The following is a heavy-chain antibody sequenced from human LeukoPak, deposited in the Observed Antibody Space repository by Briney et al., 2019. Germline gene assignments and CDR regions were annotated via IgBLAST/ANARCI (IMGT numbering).Heavy chain of an antibody. J-gene: IGHJ4*02. D-gene: IGHD2-2*01. CDR2: INHSGST. CDR3: ARVWDTVVVPAARQRYYFDY. Sequence: PSETLSLTCAVYGGSFSGHYWSWIRQPPGKGLEWIGEINHSGSTNYNPSLKSRVTISVDTSKNQFSLKLSSVTAADTAVYYCARVWDTVVVPAARQRYYFDYWGQGTLVTVSS. V-gene: IGHV4-34*01. CDR1: GGSFSGHY.